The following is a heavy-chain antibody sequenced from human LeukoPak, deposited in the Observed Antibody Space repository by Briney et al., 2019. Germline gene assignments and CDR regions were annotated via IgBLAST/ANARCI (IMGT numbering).Heavy chain of an antibody. D-gene: IGHD3-22*01. CDR3: ARDGIVVVIPFDY. CDR2: ISYDGSNK. CDR1: GFTFSSYA. V-gene: IGHV3-30*04. J-gene: IGHJ4*02. Sequence: PGGSLRLSCAASGFTFSSYAMHWVRQAPGKGLEWVAVISYDGSNKHYADSVKGRFTISRDNSKNTLYLQMNSLRAEDTAVYYCARDGIVVVIPFDYWGQGTLVTVSS.